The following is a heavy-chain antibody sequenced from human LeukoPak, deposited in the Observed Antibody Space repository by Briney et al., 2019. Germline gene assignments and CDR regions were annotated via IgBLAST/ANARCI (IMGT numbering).Heavy chain of an antibody. CDR3: ARDGVTYHDILTGYSNLDY. CDR1: GGTFSSYA. CDR2: IIPILGIA. J-gene: IGHJ4*02. Sequence: SVKVSCKASGGTFSSYAISWVRQAPGQGLEWMGRIIPILGIANYAQKFQGRVTITADKSTSTAYMELSSLRSEDTAVYYCARDGVTYHDILTGYSNLDYWGQGTLVTVSS. V-gene: IGHV1-69*04. D-gene: IGHD3-9*01.